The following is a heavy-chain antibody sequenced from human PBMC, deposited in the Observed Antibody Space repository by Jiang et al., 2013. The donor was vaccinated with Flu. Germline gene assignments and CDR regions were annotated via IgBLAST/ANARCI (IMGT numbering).Heavy chain of an antibody. CDR2: IYYSGST. V-gene: IGHV4-30-4*01. CDR1: GGSISSGDYY. J-gene: IGHJ3*02. D-gene: IGHD2-8*01. Sequence: GSGLVKPSQTLSLTCTVSGGSISSGDYYWSWIRQPPGKGLEWIGYIYYSGSTYYNPSLKSRVTISVDTSKNQFSLRLNSVTPADTAVYYCARANNGGSLQDAFDIWGQGTLVTVSS. CDR3: ARANNGGSLQDAFDI.